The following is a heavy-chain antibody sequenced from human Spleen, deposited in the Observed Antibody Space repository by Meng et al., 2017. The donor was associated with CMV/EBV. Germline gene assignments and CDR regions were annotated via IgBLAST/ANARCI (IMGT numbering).Heavy chain of an antibody. CDR1: GFTFNNYE. CDR3: ARDSRLRY. Sequence: GGSLRLSCAASGFTFNNYEMNWVRQAPGKGLEWVSSIDSGGSPIYYADSVKGRFTISRDNAKNSLYLQMNSLRAEDTAVYYCARDSRLRYWGQGTLVTVSS. CDR2: IDSGGSPI. J-gene: IGHJ4*02. D-gene: IGHD5-18*01. V-gene: IGHV3-48*03.